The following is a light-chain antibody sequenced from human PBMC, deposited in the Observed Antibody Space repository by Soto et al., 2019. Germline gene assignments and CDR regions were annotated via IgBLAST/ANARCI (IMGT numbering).Light chain of an antibody. Sequence: EIVLTQSPATLSLSPGERATLSCRASQSVSSYLAWYGQKPGQAPRLLIHGPSRRASGIPDRFSGSGSGTDFTLTISRLEPEDFAVYYCQQYGNFPYTFGPGTKVQIK. CDR3: QQYGNFPYT. V-gene: IGKV3-20*01. CDR2: GPS. J-gene: IGKJ2*01. CDR1: QSVSSY.